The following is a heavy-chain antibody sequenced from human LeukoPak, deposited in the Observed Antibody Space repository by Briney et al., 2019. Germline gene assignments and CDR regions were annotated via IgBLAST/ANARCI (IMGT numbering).Heavy chain of an antibody. D-gene: IGHD3-22*01. CDR2: ISWNSGSI. CDR1: GFTFDDYA. Sequence: PGGSLRLSCAASGFTFDDYAMHWVRQAPGKGLEWVSGISWNSGSIGYADSVKGRFTISRDNAKNSLYLQMNSLRAEDTALYYCAKEYYYDTSGFDYWGQGTLVTVSS. CDR3: AKEYYYDTSGFDY. V-gene: IGHV3-9*01. J-gene: IGHJ4*02.